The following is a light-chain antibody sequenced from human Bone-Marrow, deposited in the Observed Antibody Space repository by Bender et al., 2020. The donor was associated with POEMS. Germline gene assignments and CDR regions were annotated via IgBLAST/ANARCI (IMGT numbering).Light chain of an antibody. V-gene: IGLV2-23*02. CDR2: EVS. CDR1: SADVGNYNL. CDR3: CSSAGTYV. J-gene: IGLJ1*01. Sequence: QSALTQPASVSGSPGQSITISCTGSSADVGNYNLVSWYQQHPGTAPKLLLYEVSKRPSGISDRFSGSKSGSTASLTISGLQADDEADYYCCSSAGTYVFGTGTEVTVL.